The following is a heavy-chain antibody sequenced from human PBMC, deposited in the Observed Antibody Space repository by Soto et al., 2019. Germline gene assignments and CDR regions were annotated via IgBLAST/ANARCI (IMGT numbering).Heavy chain of an antibody. CDR1: GYSFTSYW. CDR3: ARQGPRVAADPFNWFVP. V-gene: IGHV5-51*01. CDR2: IYPGDSDT. Sequence: GESLKISCKGSGYSFTSYWIGWVRQMPGKVLEWMGIIYPGDSDTRYSPSFQGQVTISADKSISTAYLQWSRLKASDTAMYYCARQGPRVAADPFNWFVPWGQGTLVTV. D-gene: IGHD2-15*01. J-gene: IGHJ5*02.